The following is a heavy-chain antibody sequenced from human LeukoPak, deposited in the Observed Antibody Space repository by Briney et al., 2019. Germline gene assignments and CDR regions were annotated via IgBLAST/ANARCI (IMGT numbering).Heavy chain of an antibody. CDR3: ATSSGYYLDFDY. CDR2: TNSDGSST. Sequence: PGGSLRLSCAASGFTFSSYWMHWVRQAPGKGLVWVSRTNSDGSSTSYADSVKGRFTISRDNAKNTLYLQMNSLRAEDTAVYYCATSSGYYLDFDYWGQGTLVTVSS. V-gene: IGHV3-74*01. D-gene: IGHD3-22*01. CDR1: GFTFSSYW. J-gene: IGHJ4*02.